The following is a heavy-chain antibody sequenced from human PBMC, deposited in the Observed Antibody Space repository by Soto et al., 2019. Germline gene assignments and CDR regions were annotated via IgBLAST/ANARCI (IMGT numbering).Heavy chain of an antibody. V-gene: IGHV1-69*01. CDR3: ARTKSPAYTSGWEPHYFDY. D-gene: IGHD6-19*01. CDR2: IIPIFHTA. J-gene: IGHJ4*02. CDR1: GGTFTSYA. Sequence: QVQLVQSGAEVKKPGSSVKVSCKASGGTFTSYAINWVRQAPGQGLEWMGGIIPIFHTANYAQKFQGRVTITADESTSTAYMELSSLRSEDTAVYYCARTKSPAYTSGWEPHYFDYWGQGTLVTVSS.